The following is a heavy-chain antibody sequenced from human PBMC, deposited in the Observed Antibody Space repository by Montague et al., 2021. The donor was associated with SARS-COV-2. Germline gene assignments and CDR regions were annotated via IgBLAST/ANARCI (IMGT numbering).Heavy chain of an antibody. CDR2: IYYSGSS. D-gene: IGHD3-3*01. J-gene: IGHJ5*01. CDR1: GGSISSSSYY. V-gene: IGHV4-39*01. Sequence: SETLSLTCTVSGGSISSSSYYWGWIRQPQGKGLVWVGNIYYSGSSYYNTSLKSRVTIAVDTSKNQFPLKLSSVTAADTAVYYCTRQKMGSVTFFGVVMHDSGLDPWGQGTLVT. CDR3: TRQKMGSVTFFGVVMHDSGLDP.